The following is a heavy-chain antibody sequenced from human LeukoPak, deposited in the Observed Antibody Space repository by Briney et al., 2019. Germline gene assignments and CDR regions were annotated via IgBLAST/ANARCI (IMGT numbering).Heavy chain of an antibody. Sequence: SETLSLTCTVSGGSISSDNYFWSWIRQPAGKGLEWIGRMSTSGSTNYNPSLNSRVTISVDTSKNQFSLKLTSVTAADTAVYYCARGPQYCGPDCSMFFQYWGQGTLVTVSS. J-gene: IGHJ1*01. CDR3: ARGPQYCGPDCSMFFQY. V-gene: IGHV4-61*02. D-gene: IGHD2-21*02. CDR2: MSTSGST. CDR1: GGSISSDNYF.